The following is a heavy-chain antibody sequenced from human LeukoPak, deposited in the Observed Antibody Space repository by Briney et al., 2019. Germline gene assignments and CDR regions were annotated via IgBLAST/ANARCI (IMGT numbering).Heavy chain of an antibody. D-gene: IGHD2-2*01. CDR3: ASAYCTTTSCYSDY. CDR2: ITSSSDYI. Sequence: GGSLRLSCAASGFPFSSYSMNWVRQAPGKGLEWVSSITSSSDYIYYADSVKGRFTISRDNAKSSLYLLMNSLRAEDTAIYYCASAYCTTTSCYSDYWGQGTLTTVSS. CDR1: GFPFSSYS. V-gene: IGHV3-21*01. J-gene: IGHJ4*02.